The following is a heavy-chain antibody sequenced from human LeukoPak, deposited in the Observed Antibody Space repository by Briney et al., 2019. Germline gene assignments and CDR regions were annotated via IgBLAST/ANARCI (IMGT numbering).Heavy chain of an antibody. J-gene: IGHJ4*02. CDR2: IYYSGST. Sequence: SETLSLTCTVSGGSISSSSYYWGWIRRPPGKGLEWIGSIYYSGSTYYNPSLKSRVTISVDTSKNQFSLKLSSVTAADTAVYYCARQTTTADYWGQGTLVTVSS. CDR3: ARQTTTADY. D-gene: IGHD4-17*01. V-gene: IGHV4-39*01. CDR1: GGSISSSSYY.